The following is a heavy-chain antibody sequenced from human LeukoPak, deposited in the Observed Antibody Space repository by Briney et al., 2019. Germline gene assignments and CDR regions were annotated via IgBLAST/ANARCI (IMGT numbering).Heavy chain of an antibody. CDR2: INHSGST. D-gene: IGHD3-22*01. J-gene: IGHJ3*02. CDR1: GGSFSGYY. Sequence: SETLSLTCAVYGGSFSGYYWSWIRQPPGKGLEWIGEINHSGSTNYNPSLKSRVTISVDTSKNQFSLKLNSVTAADTAVYYCARGGYYYDSSGYPNDAFDIWGQGTMVTVSS. CDR3: ARGGYYYDSSGYPNDAFDI. V-gene: IGHV4-34*01.